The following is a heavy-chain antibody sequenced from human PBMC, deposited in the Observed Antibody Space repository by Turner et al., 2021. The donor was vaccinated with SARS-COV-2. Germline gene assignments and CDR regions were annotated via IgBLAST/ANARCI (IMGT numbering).Heavy chain of an antibody. CDR3: ARAKFRGLISWFDP. V-gene: IGHV3-13*04. CDR1: GFTFSNYD. CDR2: VGTAGDT. D-gene: IGHD3-10*01. Sequence: EVQLVESGGGLVQPGGSLRLSCAASGFTFSNYDMHWVRQATGKGLEWVSAVGTAGDTYYPGSVKGRFTISRENGKNSLYLQMNSLRAGDTAVYYCARAKFRGLISWFDPWGQGTLVTFSS. J-gene: IGHJ5*02.